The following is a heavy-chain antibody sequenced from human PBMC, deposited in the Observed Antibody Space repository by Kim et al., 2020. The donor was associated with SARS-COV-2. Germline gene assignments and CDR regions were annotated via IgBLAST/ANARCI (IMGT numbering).Heavy chain of an antibody. CDR3: ARTNGLDY. D-gene: IGHD2-8*01. Sequence: GGSLRLSCAISGFSLNDYDMNWVRQAPGKRLQWVSYIDYSGRTIYYADAVKGRFTISRDRVKRSLYLQMNSLRDDDTAVYYCARTNGLDYWGQGTPVTVSS. V-gene: IGHV3-48*02. CDR2: IDYSGRTI. J-gene: IGHJ4*02. CDR1: GFSLNDYD.